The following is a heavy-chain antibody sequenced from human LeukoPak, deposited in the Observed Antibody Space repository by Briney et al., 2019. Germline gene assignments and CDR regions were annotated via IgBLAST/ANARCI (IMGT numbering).Heavy chain of an antibody. CDR1: GGSISPYY. CDR3: ARDGSQQWSLMDV. D-gene: IGHD6-19*01. V-gene: IGHV4-59*01. J-gene: IGHJ6*02. Sequence: PSETLSLTCTVSGGSISPYYWHWIRQPPGKGLEWIGYIYYSGSTSYNPSLKSRVTISVDASKNEFSLKLSSVTAADTAVYYCARDGSQQWSLMDVWGQGTTVTVSS. CDR2: IYYSGST.